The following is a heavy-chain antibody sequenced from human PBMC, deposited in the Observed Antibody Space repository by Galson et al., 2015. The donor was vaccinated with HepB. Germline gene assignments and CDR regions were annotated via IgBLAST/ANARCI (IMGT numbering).Heavy chain of an antibody. V-gene: IGHV1-18*04. CDR2: ISANSGNT. CDR1: GYTFTTNG. Sequence: SVKVSCKASGYTFTTNGISWVRQAPGQGLEWMGRISANSGNTKYAQNLQGRVTLTRDTSTSTAYLELRSLRSDDTAADYCARDRDYRFDYWGQGTLVTVSS. CDR3: ARDRDYRFDY. D-gene: IGHD4/OR15-4a*01. J-gene: IGHJ4*02.